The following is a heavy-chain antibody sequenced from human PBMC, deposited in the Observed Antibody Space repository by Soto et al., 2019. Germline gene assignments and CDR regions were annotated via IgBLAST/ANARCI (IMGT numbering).Heavy chain of an antibody. CDR2: INPNSGCT. Sequence: ASVKVSCKASGYTFTGYYMHWVRQAPGQGLEWMGWINPNSGCTNYAQKFQGRVTMTRDTSISTAYMELSRLRSDDTAVYYCARDRAAAGPHYYYYYGMDVWGQGTTVTVSS. V-gene: IGHV1-2*02. J-gene: IGHJ6*02. CDR3: ARDRAAAGPHYYYYYGMDV. CDR1: GYTFTGYY. D-gene: IGHD6-13*01.